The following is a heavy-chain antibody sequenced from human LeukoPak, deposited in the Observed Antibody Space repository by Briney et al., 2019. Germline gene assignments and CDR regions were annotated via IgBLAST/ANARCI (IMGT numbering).Heavy chain of an antibody. CDR2: IYHSGST. V-gene: IGHV4-39*07. CDR1: GGSISSSSYY. CDR3: ARGRITIFGVVTRNWFDP. Sequence: SETLSLTCTVSGGSISSSSYYWGWIRQPPGKGLEWIGSIYHSGSTYYNPSLKSRVTISVDTSKNQFSLKLSSVTAADTAVYYCARGRITIFGVVTRNWFDPWGQGTLVTVSS. J-gene: IGHJ5*02. D-gene: IGHD3-3*01.